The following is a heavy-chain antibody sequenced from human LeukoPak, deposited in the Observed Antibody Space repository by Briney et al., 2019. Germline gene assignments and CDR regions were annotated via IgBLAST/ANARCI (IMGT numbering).Heavy chain of an antibody. D-gene: IGHD1-26*01. CDR3: ASSIVGAYDAFDI. V-gene: IGHV1-18*01. CDR1: GYTFTSYG. CDR2: ISAYNGNT. Sequence: ASVKVSCKASGYTFTSYGISWVRQAPGQGLEWMGWISAYNGNTNYAQKLQGRDTMTTDTSTSTAYMELRSLRSDDTAVYYCASSIVGAYDAFDIWGQGTMVTVSS. J-gene: IGHJ3*02.